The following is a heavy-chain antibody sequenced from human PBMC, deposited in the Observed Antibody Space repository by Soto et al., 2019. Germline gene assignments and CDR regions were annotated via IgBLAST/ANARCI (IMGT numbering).Heavy chain of an antibody. CDR1: GFNFRVYG. V-gene: IGHV3-74*01. CDR2: ISNDGKTA. J-gene: IGHJ4*02. D-gene: IGHD6-13*01. Sequence: GGSLRLSCAASGFNFRVYGMHWVRQAPGKGLVWVSRISNDGKTATYADSVEGRFTISRDNSNNMVYLQMNSLTAEDTAVYFCTRGGSWFGFWGQGTVVTVSS. CDR3: TRGGSWFGF.